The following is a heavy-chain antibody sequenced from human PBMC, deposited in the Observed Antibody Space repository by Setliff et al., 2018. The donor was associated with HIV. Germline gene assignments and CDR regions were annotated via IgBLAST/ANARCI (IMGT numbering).Heavy chain of an antibody. CDR1: GGSISSSSYY. J-gene: IGHJ5*01. V-gene: IGHV4-39*07. CDR2: IFYTGST. D-gene: IGHD1-26*01. Sequence: SETLSLTCTVSGGSISSSSYYWDWIRQPPGKSLEWVGSIFYTGSTNYRPSLESRVIVSLDTSKNQFSLKLSSVTAADTAVYYCARGVAFIGSYHQFDSWGQGILVTVSS. CDR3: ARGVAFIGSYHQFDS.